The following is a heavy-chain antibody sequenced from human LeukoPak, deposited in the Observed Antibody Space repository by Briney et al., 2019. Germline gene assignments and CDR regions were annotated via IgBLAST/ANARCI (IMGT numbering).Heavy chain of an antibody. CDR1: GGSISSYY. CDR2: IYYSGNS. Sequence: SETLSLTCTVSGGSISSYYWSWIRQPPGKGLEWIGYIYYSGNSNYNVSLKSRVTISVDTSKNQFSLKLSSVTAADTAVYYCARGKSYNSHFDYWGQGTLVAVSS. D-gene: IGHD1-20*01. CDR3: ARGKSYNSHFDY. V-gene: IGHV4-59*01. J-gene: IGHJ4*02.